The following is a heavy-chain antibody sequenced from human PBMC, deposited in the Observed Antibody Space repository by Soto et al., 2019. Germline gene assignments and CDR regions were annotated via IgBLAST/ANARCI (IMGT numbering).Heavy chain of an antibody. Sequence: SETLSLTCTVYGGSISSYYWSWIRQPPGKGLEWIGYVYNSGRISYNPSLKSRVTISVDNSKNTLYLQMNSLRAEDTAVYYCAKERSTGWYYFDYWGQGTLVTVSS. J-gene: IGHJ4*02. V-gene: IGHV4-59*01. CDR2: VYNSGRI. CDR3: AKERSTGWYYFDY. CDR1: GGSISSYY. D-gene: IGHD6-19*01.